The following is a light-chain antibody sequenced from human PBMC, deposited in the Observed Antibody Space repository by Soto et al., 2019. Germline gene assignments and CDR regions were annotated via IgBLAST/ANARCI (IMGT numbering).Light chain of an antibody. CDR1: QPISNY. CDR3: QQSYTFPFT. V-gene: IGKV1-39*01. CDR2: AAS. J-gene: IGKJ2*01. Sequence: DIQMTQSPSSLSASVGDRVTITCRASQPISNYLNWYQQKPGKAPKFLISAASTLQSGVPSRFSGYGSGTDFTLAISSLHPDDVATYYCQQSYTFPFTFGHGTKLDIK.